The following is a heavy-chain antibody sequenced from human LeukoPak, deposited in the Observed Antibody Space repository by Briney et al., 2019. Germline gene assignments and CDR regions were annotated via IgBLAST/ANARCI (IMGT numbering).Heavy chain of an antibody. Sequence: PGGTLRLSCAASGFIFSSYAMSWVRQAPGKGLEWVSAISGSGGSTYYADSVKGRFTISRDNSKNTLYLQMNSRRAEDTAVYYCANGQWLAFDYWGQGTLVTVSS. V-gene: IGHV3-23*01. D-gene: IGHD6-19*01. CDR3: ANGQWLAFDY. CDR2: ISGSGGST. CDR1: GFIFSSYA. J-gene: IGHJ4*02.